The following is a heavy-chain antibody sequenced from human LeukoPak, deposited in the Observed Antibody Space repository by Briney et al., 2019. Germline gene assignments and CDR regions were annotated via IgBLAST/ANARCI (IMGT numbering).Heavy chain of an antibody. CDR3: ARMAYDYGDYRPTQFDP. D-gene: IGHD4-17*01. J-gene: IGHJ5*02. CDR1: GGSISSYY. CDR2: IYYSGST. Sequence: SETLSLTCTVSGGSISSYYWSWIRQPPGKGLEWIGYIYYSGSTNYNPSLKSRVTISVDTSKNQFSLKLSSVTAADTAVYYCARMAYDYGDYRPTQFDPWGQGTLVTVSS. V-gene: IGHV4-59*01.